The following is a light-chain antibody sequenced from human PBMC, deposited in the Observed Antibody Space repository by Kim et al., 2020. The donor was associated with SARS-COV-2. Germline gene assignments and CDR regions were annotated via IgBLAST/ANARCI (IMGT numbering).Light chain of an antibody. Sequence: ALGQTVRITCQGDSLRSYYASWYQQKPGQAPVLVIYGKNNRPSGIPDRFSGSSSGNAASLTITGAQAEDEADYYCNSRNSSGNHVVFGGGTQLTVL. CDR2: GKN. V-gene: IGLV3-19*01. CDR3: NSRNSSGNHVV. J-gene: IGLJ2*01. CDR1: SLRSYY.